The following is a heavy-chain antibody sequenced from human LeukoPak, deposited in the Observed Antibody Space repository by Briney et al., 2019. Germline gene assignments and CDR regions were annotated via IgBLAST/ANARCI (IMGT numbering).Heavy chain of an antibody. Sequence: PGGSLRLSCAASGFTFSSYGMSWVRQAPGKGLEWASGISGSGGSKYYADSVKGRFTISRDNSKNTLYLQMNSLRAEDTAVYYCAKRDGYNSGYLDLWGRGTLVTVSS. D-gene: IGHD5-24*01. CDR3: AKRDGYNSGYLDL. CDR1: GFTFSSYG. CDR2: ISGSGGSK. V-gene: IGHV3-23*01. J-gene: IGHJ2*01.